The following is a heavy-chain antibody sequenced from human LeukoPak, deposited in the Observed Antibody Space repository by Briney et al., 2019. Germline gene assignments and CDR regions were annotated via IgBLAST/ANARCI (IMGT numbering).Heavy chain of an antibody. V-gene: IGHV5-51*01. J-gene: IGHJ3*02. CDR3: AREVMTTVVTLPAAFDI. CDR1: GYSFTNYW. CDR2: IYPGDSDT. D-gene: IGHD4-23*01. Sequence: GESLKISCKGSGYSFTNYWIGWVRQMPGKGLEWMGIIYPGDSDTRYSPSFQGQVTISADKSIITAYLQWSSLKASDTAMYYCAREVMTTVVTLPAAFDIWGQGTMVTVSS.